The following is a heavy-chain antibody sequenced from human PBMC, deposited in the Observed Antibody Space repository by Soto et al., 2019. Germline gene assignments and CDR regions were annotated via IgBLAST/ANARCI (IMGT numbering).Heavy chain of an antibody. J-gene: IGHJ4*02. V-gene: IGHV1-18*01. Sequence: ASVKVSCKASGYTFTSYGISWVRQAPGQGLEWMGWISAYNGNTNYAQKLQGRDTITTDTSTSTAYMELRSLRSDDTAVYYCARDRRDYYDSSGYYSGGFDYWGQGTLVTVSS. CDR3: ARDRRDYYDSSGYYSGGFDY. CDR1: GYTFTSYG. D-gene: IGHD3-22*01. CDR2: ISAYNGNT.